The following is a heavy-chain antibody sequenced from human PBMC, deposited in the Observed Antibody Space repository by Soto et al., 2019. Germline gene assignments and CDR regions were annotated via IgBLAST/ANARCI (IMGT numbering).Heavy chain of an antibody. V-gene: IGHV1-3*01. J-gene: IGHJ3*02. CDR3: ARSDMTVAAAFNI. CDR1: GYTITNYA. Sequence: QAPLVQSGAEVKKPGASVKVSCKASGYTITNYAIHWVRQAPGXXLEWTGWINAGNGNTKYSQNFQGRVTITRDTSARTAYLELSSLRSEDTAVYFCARSDMTVAAAFNIWGQGTKVTVSS. CDR2: INAGNGNT. D-gene: IGHD6-19*01.